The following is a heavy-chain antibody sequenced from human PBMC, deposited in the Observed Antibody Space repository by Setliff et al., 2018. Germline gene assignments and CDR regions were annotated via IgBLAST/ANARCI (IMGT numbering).Heavy chain of an antibody. Sequence: ASVKVSCKASGYTFTSYDINWVRQATGQGLEWMGWISPYNGNTNSAQKFQGRVTMTTDTSTSTAYMELRGLRSDDTAVYYCARDPRGYSGFDRFRGAFNIWGQGTMVTVSS. CDR2: ISPYNGNT. CDR1: GYTFTSYD. J-gene: IGHJ3*02. V-gene: IGHV1-18*01. CDR3: ARDPRGYSGFDRFRGAFNI. D-gene: IGHD5-12*01.